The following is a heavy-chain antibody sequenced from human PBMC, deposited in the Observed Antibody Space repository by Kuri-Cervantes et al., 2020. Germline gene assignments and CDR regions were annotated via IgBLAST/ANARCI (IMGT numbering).Heavy chain of an antibody. Sequence: GGSLRLSCAASGFTFSSYSMNWVRQAPGKGLEWVSSISSSSYIYYADSVKGRFTISRDNAKNSLYLQMNSLRAEDTAVYYCARDCGGDCSHFDYWGQGTLVTVSS. CDR2: ISSSSYI. CDR1: GFTFSSYS. J-gene: IGHJ4*02. V-gene: IGHV3-21*01. CDR3: ARDCGGDCSHFDY. D-gene: IGHD2-21*02.